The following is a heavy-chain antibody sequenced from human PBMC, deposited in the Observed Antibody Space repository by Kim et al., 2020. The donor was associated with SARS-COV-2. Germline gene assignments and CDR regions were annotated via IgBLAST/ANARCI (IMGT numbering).Heavy chain of an antibody. J-gene: IGHJ6*02. Sequence: GGSLRLSCAASGFSFSDYSMSWVRQPPGQGLEWVSTVRGTAVNTYYTDSVKGRFTVSRDNAKNTVFLQINNVRGDDTALFFCARGPGTTRGGFGYYVMDVWGQGTTVTVSS. CDR2: VRGTAVNT. V-gene: IGHV3-23*01. CDR1: GFSFSDYS. CDR3: ARGPGTTRGGFGYYVMDV. D-gene: IGHD1-1*01.